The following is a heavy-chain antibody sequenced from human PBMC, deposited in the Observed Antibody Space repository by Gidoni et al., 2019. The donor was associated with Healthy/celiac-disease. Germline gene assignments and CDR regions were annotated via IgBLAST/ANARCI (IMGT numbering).Heavy chain of an antibody. Sequence: EVQLVESGGGLVQPGGSLRLSCAASGFTFSSYWMSWVRQAPGKGLEWVANIKQDGSEKYYVDSVKGRFTISRDNAKNSLYLQMNSLRAEDTAVYYCARDWEYSSSWGGDAFDIWGQGTMVTVSS. CDR2: IKQDGSEK. CDR3: ARDWEYSSSWGGDAFDI. CDR1: GFTFSSYW. J-gene: IGHJ3*02. D-gene: IGHD6-13*01. V-gene: IGHV3-7*03.